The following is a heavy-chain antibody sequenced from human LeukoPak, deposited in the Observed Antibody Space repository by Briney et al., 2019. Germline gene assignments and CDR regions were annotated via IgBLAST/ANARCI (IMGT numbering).Heavy chain of an antibody. V-gene: IGHV1-2*02. D-gene: IGHD3-22*01. Sequence: ASVKVSCKASGGTFSSYAISWVRQAPGQGLEWMGWINPNSGGTNYAQKFQGRVTMTRDTSISTAYMELSRLRSDDTAVYYCARGWRDSSGERPDYWGQGTLVTVSS. CDR3: ARGWRDSSGERPDY. CDR2: INPNSGGT. J-gene: IGHJ4*02. CDR1: GGTFSSYA.